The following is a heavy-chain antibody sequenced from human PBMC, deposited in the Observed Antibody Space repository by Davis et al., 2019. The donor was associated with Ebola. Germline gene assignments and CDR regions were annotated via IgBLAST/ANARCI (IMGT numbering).Heavy chain of an antibody. D-gene: IGHD5-24*01. CDR3: ARGDGYNFWDF. V-gene: IGHV3-53*01. CDR2: FYVGGAT. Sequence: GGSLRLSCAASGFTVSNFYMSWVRQTPGKGLEWVSVFYVGGATYYAGSVRGRFTISRDESKNTLNLKMTTVRADDTAVYFCARGDGYNFWDFWGQGTLVTVSS. J-gene: IGHJ4*02. CDR1: GFTVSNFY.